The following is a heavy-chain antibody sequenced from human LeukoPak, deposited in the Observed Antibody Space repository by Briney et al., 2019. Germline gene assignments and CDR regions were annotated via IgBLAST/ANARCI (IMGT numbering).Heavy chain of an antibody. J-gene: IGHJ5*02. CDR2: IIPILGIA. Sequence: ASVKVSCKASGGTFSSYAISWVRQAPGQGLEWMGRIIPILGIANYAQKFQGRVTITADKSTSTAYMELSSLRSEDTAVYYCARGPFIAVAGTGFDPWGQGTLVTVSS. CDR1: GGTFSSYA. CDR3: ARGPFIAVAGTGFDP. D-gene: IGHD6-19*01. V-gene: IGHV1-69*04.